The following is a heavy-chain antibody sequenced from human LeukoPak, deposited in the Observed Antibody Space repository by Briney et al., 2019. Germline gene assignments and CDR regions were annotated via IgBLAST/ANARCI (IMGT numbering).Heavy chain of an antibody. CDR3: ASPGYCSGGSCFPYYYYGMDV. J-gene: IGHJ6*02. Sequence: PGGSLRLSCAASGFTFSSYSMNWVRQAPGKGLEWVSSISSSSSYIYYADSVKGRFTISRDNAKNSLYLQMNSLRAEVTAVYYCASPGYCSGGSCFPYYYYGMDVWGQGTTVTVSS. CDR2: ISSSSSYI. CDR1: GFTFSSYS. D-gene: IGHD2-15*01. V-gene: IGHV3-21*01.